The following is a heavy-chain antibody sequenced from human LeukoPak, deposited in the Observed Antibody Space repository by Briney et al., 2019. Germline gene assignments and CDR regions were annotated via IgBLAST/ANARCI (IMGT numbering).Heavy chain of an antibody. CDR1: GFTFDDYA. J-gene: IGHJ4*02. V-gene: IGHV3-43*02. CDR2: ISGDGGST. CDR3: AKDMGCRSTICLIDY. D-gene: IGHD2-2*01. Sequence: PGGSLRLSCAASGFTFDDYAMHWVRHAPGKGLEWVSLISGDGGSTHYADSVKGRFTISRDNSKNSLYLQLNSLRTEDTALYYCAKDMGCRSTICLIDYWGQGNLVTVSS.